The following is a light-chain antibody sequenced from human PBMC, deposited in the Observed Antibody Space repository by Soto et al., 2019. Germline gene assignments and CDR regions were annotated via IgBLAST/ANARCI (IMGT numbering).Light chain of an antibody. J-gene: IGLJ1*01. Sequence: QSALTRTASVSGSPGQSITISCTGTSSDVGGYNYVSWYLQHPGKAPKLMIYEVSNRPSGVSNRFSGSKSGNTASLTISGLQAEDEADYYCSSYTSSSTPYVFGTGTKVTVL. CDR2: EVS. V-gene: IGLV2-14*01. CDR1: SSDVGGYNY. CDR3: SSYTSSSTPYV.